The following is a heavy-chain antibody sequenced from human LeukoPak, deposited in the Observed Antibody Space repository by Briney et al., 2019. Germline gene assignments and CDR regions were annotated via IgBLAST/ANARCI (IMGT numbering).Heavy chain of an antibody. J-gene: IGHJ6*03. Sequence: PGGSLRLSCAASGFTFSSYSMNWVRQAPGKGLEWVSSISSSSSYIYYADSVKGRFTISRDNAKNSLYLQMNSLRAEDTAVYYCARDRTDHYYYYMDVWGKGTTVTVSS. CDR1: GFTFSSYS. CDR3: ARDRTDHYYYYMDV. CDR2: ISSSSSYI. V-gene: IGHV3-21*01. D-gene: IGHD1-1*01.